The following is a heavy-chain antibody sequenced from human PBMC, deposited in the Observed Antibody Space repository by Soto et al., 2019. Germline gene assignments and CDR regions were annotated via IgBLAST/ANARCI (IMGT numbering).Heavy chain of an antibody. CDR2: ISSSSSYI. CDR3: ARGGRIVATISVSDPYYGMDV. CDR1: GFTFSSYS. D-gene: IGHD5-12*01. Sequence: GGSLRLSCAASGFTFSSYSMNWVRQAPGKGLEWVSSISSSSSYIYYADSVKGRFTISRDNAKNSLYLQMNSLRAEDTAVYYCARGGRIVATISVSDPYYGMDVWGQGTTVTVSS. V-gene: IGHV3-21*01. J-gene: IGHJ6*02.